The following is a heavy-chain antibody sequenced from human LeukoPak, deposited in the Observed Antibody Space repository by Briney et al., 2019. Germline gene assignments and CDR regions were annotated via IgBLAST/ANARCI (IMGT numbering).Heavy chain of an antibody. CDR1: GGSISSSSYY. Sequence: PLETLSLTCTVSGGSISSSSYYWGWIRQPPGKGLEWIGSIYYSGSTYYNPSLKSRVTISVDTSKNQFSLKQSSVTAADTAVYYCARQTQAYCGGDCPDAFDIWGQGTMVTVSS. CDR3: ARQTQAYCGGDCPDAFDI. V-gene: IGHV4-39*01. CDR2: IYYSGST. J-gene: IGHJ3*02. D-gene: IGHD2-21*01.